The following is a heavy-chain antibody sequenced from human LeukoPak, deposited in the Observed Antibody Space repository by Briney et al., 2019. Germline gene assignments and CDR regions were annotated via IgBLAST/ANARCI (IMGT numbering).Heavy chain of an antibody. CDR1: GGSMSGYY. V-gene: IGHV4-59*01. J-gene: IGHJ4*02. CDR2: IYYTGST. CDR3: ARLRGNYFPDF. D-gene: IGHD2/OR15-2a*01. Sequence: PSETLSLTCTVSGGSMSGYYWTWIRQPPGKGLEWISYIYYTGSTNYHPFLERRVTISVDTFKNQFSLRLNSMATADTAVYYCARLRGNYFPDFWGQGTLVTVSS.